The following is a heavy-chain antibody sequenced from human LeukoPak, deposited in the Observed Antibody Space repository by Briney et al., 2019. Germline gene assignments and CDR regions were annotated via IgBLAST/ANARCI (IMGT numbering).Heavy chain of an antibody. CDR3: ARKAAYYYDSSGYHAFDI. CDR1: GGSISSYY. V-gene: IGHV4-59*01. J-gene: IGHJ3*02. D-gene: IGHD3-22*01. CDR2: IYYSGST. Sequence: SETLSLTCTVSGGSISSYYWSWIRQPPGKGLEWIGYIYYSGSTNYNPSLKSRVTISVDTSKNQFSLKLSSVTAADTAVYYCARKAAYYYDSSGYHAFDIWGQGTMVTVSS.